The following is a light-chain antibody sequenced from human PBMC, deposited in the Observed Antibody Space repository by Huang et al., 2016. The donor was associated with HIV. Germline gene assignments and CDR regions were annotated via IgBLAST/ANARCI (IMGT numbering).Light chain of an antibody. CDR3: MQGTHWPPIT. CDR2: KVS. V-gene: IGKV2-30*01. Sequence: DVVLTQSPLSLPVTLGQPASISCSSSQSLLYSDGNTYLNWFQPRPGQSPRRLIYKVSNRDAGVRDRFSGSGSGSDFTLKISKVEAEDVAVYYCMQGTHWPPITFGQGTRLEIK. J-gene: IGKJ5*01. CDR1: QSLLYSDGNTY.